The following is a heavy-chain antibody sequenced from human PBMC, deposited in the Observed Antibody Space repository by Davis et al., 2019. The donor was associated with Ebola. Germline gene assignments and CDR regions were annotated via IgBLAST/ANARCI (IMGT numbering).Heavy chain of an antibody. CDR2: INHSGST. Sequence: PSETLSLTCAVYGGSFSGYYWSWIRRPPGKGLEWIGEINHSGSTNYNPSLKSRVTISVDTSKNQFSLKLSSVTAADTAVYYCARGSARGIQLRNWFDYWGQGTLVTVSS. V-gene: IGHV4-34*01. CDR1: GGSFSGYY. CDR3: ARGSARGIQLRNWFDY. D-gene: IGHD5-18*01. J-gene: IGHJ4*02.